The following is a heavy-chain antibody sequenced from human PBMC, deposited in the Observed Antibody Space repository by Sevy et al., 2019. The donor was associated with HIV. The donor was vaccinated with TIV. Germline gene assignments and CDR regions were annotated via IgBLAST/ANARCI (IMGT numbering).Heavy chain of an antibody. Sequence: SETLSLTCSVSGGSIRDNSFYSGWIRVRQPPRKGLEWIGTIYYNGNTYYNPSLKSRVTISVDTSTNQFSLKVTSVTAADTAVYYCATRLWVGVYPFDYWGQGAQVTVSS. V-gene: IGHV4-39*01. CDR3: ATRLWVGVYPFDY. CDR1: GGSIRDNSFY. CDR2: IYYNGNT. D-gene: IGHD3-16*01. J-gene: IGHJ4*02.